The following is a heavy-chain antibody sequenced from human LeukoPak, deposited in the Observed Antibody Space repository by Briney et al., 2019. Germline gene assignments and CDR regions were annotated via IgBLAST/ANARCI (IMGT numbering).Heavy chain of an antibody. CDR3: SRHGPRGPFASGTSRVHYGLDV. V-gene: IGHV3-23*01. D-gene: IGHD3-10*01. Sequence: GGSLRLSCAASGFTFNNSAMSWVRQAPGKGLEWVSSISGSGRSTYYADSVKGRFTVSKDSSKNTLFLQTNSLRPDDTAIYYCSRHGPRGPFASGTSRVHYGLDVWGKGTTVTVSS. J-gene: IGHJ6*04. CDR1: GFTFNNSA. CDR2: ISGSGRST.